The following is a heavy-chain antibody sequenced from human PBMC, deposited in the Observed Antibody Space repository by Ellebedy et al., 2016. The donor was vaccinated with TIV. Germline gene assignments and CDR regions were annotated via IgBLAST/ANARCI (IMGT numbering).Heavy chain of an antibody. J-gene: IGHJ4*02. V-gene: IGHV3-23*01. Sequence: PGGSLRLSCAASGFTFSRYAMSWVRQAPGKGLEWVSGIFGSGGGISYADSVKGRFTISRDNAKNSLSLQMISLRAEDTAVYYCASGIPLAGTGGYWGQGTLVTVSS. CDR1: GFTFSRYA. CDR2: IFGSGGGI. CDR3: ASGIPLAGTGGY. D-gene: IGHD6-19*01.